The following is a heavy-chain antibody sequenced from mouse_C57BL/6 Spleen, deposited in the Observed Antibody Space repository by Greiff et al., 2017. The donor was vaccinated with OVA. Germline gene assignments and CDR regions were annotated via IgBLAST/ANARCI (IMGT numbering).Heavy chain of an antibody. CDR3: ARHGDYGMGYFDV. D-gene: IGHD1-1*01. CDR1: EYEFPSHD. CDR2: INSDGGST. J-gene: IGHJ1*03. Sequence: EVQLQESGGGLVQPGASLKLSCESNEYEFPSHDMSWVRKTPEKRLELVAAINSDGGSTYYPDTMERRFIISRDNTKKTLYLQISSLRSEDTALEYCARHGDYGMGYFDVWGTGTTVTVSS. V-gene: IGHV5-2*01.